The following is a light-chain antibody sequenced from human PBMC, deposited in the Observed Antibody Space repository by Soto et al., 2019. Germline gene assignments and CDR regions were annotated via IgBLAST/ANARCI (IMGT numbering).Light chain of an antibody. Sequence: QAVVTQEPSLTVSPGGTVTLTCASSTGAVTSGHYPYWFQQKPGQAPRTLIYDTTNKHSWTPARFSGSLVGDKAALTLWGAQPEDEADYYCLLSYNAIRVFGGGTKVTVL. CDR2: DTT. J-gene: IGLJ2*01. CDR3: LLSYNAIRV. CDR1: TGAVTSGHY. V-gene: IGLV7-46*01.